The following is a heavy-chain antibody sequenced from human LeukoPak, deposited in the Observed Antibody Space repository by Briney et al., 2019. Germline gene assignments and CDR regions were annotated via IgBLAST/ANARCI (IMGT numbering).Heavy chain of an antibody. J-gene: IGHJ1*01. Sequence: GGSLRLSCAASGLSFSTYDMTWVRQAPGKGLEYIGRIKSKTDGGTTYYAAPVKGRFTISRDDSKNTLYLQMNSLKIEDTALYYCTTDFRLWGQGTLLTVSS. CDR2: IKSKTDGGTT. CDR3: TTDFRL. CDR1: GLSFSTYD. V-gene: IGHV3-15*01.